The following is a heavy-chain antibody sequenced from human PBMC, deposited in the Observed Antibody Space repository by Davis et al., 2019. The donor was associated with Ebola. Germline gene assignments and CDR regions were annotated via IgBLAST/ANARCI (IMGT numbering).Heavy chain of an antibody. Sequence: SLKISCAASGFTFSSYWMHWVRQAPGKGLEWVSGISWNSGSIGYADSVKGRFTISRDNAKNSLYLQMNSLRAEDTAVYYCARRKSFYYDSSGYHPWGQGTLVTVSS. J-gene: IGHJ5*02. CDR1: GFTFSSYW. CDR2: ISWNSGSI. V-gene: IGHV3-9*01. CDR3: ARRKSFYYDSSGYHP. D-gene: IGHD3-22*01.